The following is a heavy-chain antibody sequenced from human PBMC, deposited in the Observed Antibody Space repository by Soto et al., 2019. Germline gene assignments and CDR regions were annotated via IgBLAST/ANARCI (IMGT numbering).Heavy chain of an antibody. CDR1: VGSLSDYF. Sequence: QVQLQQWGAGLLKPSETLSLTCVVSVGSLSDYFLSWIRQPPGVALEWNGAINHLGSINYNPSLKSRVTMSVDTSKNQFSLTLNSVTAEDTATYYCARGCISHWPYYYDMDVWDRGTTVTVSS. D-gene: IGHD3-3*02. CDR2: INHLGSI. V-gene: IGHV4-34*01. CDR3: ARGCISHWPYYYDMDV. J-gene: IGHJ6*02.